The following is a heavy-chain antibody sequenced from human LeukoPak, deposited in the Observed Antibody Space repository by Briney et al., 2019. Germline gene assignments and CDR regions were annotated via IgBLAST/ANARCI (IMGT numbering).Heavy chain of an antibody. Sequence: GGSLRLSCAASGFTFSSYGMHWVRQAPGKGLEWVAFIRYDGSNKYYADSVRGRFTISRDNSKNTLYLQMNSLRAEDTAVYYCAKPLGTNGVCGYFQHWGQGTLVTVSS. J-gene: IGHJ1*01. D-gene: IGHD2-8*01. CDR2: IRYDGSNK. CDR1: GFTFSSYG. V-gene: IGHV3-30*02. CDR3: AKPLGTNGVCGYFQH.